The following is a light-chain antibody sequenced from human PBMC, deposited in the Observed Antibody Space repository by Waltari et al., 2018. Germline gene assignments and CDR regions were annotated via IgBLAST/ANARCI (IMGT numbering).Light chain of an antibody. Sequence: QSLLPQPPSASGTSVQRVTISCSGSSPNIGSNIVNWYPHLPGTAPKLLIYGNNKRPSGISDRFSGSKSGTSASLAISGLQSEDEADYFCAAWEDRLNGWVFGGGTKLTVL. V-gene: IGLV1-44*01. CDR2: GNN. CDR1: SPNIGSNI. CDR3: AAWEDRLNGWV. J-gene: IGLJ3*02.